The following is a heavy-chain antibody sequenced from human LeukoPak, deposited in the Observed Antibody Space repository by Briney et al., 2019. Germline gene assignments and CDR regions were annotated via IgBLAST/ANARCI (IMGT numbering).Heavy chain of an antibody. CDR1: GGSISSGGYY. V-gene: IGHV4-31*03. D-gene: IGHD2-2*01. CDR3: ARVRWVVPAVPTPYYYYYYMDV. J-gene: IGHJ6*03. CDR2: IYYSGST. Sequence: SETLSLTCTVSGGSISSGGYYWSWIRQHPGKGLEWIGYIYYSGSTYYNRSLKSRVTISVDTSKNQFSLKLSSVTAADTAVYYCARVRWVVPAVPTPYYYYYYMDVWGKGTTVTVSS.